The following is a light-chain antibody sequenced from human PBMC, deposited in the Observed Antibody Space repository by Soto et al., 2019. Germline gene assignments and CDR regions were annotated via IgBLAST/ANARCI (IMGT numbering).Light chain of an antibody. Sequence: QSVLTQPPSASGSPGQSVTISCTGTSSDVGGYNYVSWHQQHPGKAPKLMIYEVSKRPSGVPDRVSGSKSGNTASLTVSGLQAEDEADYNCSSYAGSNNNVFGVGTKLTVL. V-gene: IGLV2-8*01. CDR2: EVS. CDR1: SSDVGGYNY. CDR3: SSYAGSNNNV. J-gene: IGLJ2*01.